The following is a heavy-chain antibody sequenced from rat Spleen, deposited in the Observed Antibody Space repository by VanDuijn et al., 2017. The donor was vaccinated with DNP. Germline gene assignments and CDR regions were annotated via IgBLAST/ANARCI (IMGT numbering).Heavy chain of an antibody. CDR3: ARGPYYYDGYEGWFAY. D-gene: IGHD1-12*03. Sequence: EVQLVESGGGLVQPGRSLKLSCAASGFTFSNYYMAWVRQAPKKGLEWVATISTSGSRTYYPDSVKGRFTISRDNAKSSLYLQMNSLKSEDTATYYCARGPYYYDGYEGWFAYWGQGTLVTVSS. CDR2: ISTSGSRT. CDR1: GFTFSNYY. V-gene: IGHV5-25*01. J-gene: IGHJ3*01.